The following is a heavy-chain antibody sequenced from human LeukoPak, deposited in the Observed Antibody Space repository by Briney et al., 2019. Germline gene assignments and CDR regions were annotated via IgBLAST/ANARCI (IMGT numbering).Heavy chain of an antibody. CDR2: INTNTGNP. CDR3: ARGGIAARDFDY. V-gene: IGHV7-4-1*02. CDR1: GYTFTSYA. D-gene: IGHD6-6*01. J-gene: IGHJ4*02. Sequence: ASVKVSCKASGYTFTSYAMNWVRQAPGQGLEWMGWINTNTGNPTYAQGFTGRFVFSLDTPVSTAYLQISSLKAEDTAVYYCARGGIAARDFDYWGQGTLVTVSS.